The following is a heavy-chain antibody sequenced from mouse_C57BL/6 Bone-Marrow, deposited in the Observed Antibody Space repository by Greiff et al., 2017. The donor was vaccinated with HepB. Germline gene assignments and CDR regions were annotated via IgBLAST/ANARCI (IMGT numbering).Heavy chain of an antibody. CDR3: ARSIYYGYPWFAY. J-gene: IGHJ3*01. D-gene: IGHD2-2*01. V-gene: IGHV1-22*01. CDR2: INPNNGGT. CDR1: GYTFTDYN. Sequence: VQLQQSGPELVKPGASVKMSCKASGYTFTDYNMHWVKQSHGKSLEWIGYINPNNGGTSYNQKFKGKATLTVNKSSSTAYMELRSLTSEDSAVYYCARSIYYGYPWFAYWGQGTLVTVSA.